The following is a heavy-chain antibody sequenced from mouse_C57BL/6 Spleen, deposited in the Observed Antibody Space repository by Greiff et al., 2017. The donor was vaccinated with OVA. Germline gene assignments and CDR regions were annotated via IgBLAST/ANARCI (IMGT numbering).Heavy chain of an antibody. CDR2: INYDGSST. Sequence: EVNVVESEGGLVQPGSSMKISCTASGFTFSDYYMAWVRQVPEKGLEWVANINYDGSSTYYLDSLKSRLIISRDNAKNILYLQMSSLKSEDTATYYCARAPYGSFFDYWGQGTTLTVSS. CDR3: ARAPYGSFFDY. CDR1: GFTFSDYY. J-gene: IGHJ2*01. D-gene: IGHD1-1*01. V-gene: IGHV5-16*01.